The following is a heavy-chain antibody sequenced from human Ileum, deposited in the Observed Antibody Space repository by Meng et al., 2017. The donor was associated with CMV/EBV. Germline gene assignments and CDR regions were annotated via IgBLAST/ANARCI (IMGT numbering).Heavy chain of an antibody. CDR2: TDNDGKNT. V-gene: IGHV3-74*01. CDR3: ATVFDY. Sequence: GESLKISCAASGFPFSRFWMHWVRQRPGKGLVWVSSTDNDGKNTYYADSVKGRFTISRDNAKNTLHLQMNSLRVEDTSVYYCATVFDYWGQGTLVTVSS. J-gene: IGHJ4*02. CDR1: GFPFSRFW.